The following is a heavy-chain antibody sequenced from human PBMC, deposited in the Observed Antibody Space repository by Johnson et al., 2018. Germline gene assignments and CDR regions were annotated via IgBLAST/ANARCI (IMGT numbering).Heavy chain of an antibody. CDR1: GFTLSDYH. Sequence: VQLVESGGALVKPGGSLRLSCEASGFTLSDYHMSWIRQAPGRGPEWVSYLSPSGTRIYYADSVKGRFTISRDTSKNSQYLQMDSLRADDTAVYYCARASVSGNSCCYYYMDVWGKGTTVTVSS. CDR3: ARASVSGNSCCYYYMDV. D-gene: IGHD4-23*01. V-gene: IGHV3-11*04. CDR2: LSPSGTRI. J-gene: IGHJ6*03.